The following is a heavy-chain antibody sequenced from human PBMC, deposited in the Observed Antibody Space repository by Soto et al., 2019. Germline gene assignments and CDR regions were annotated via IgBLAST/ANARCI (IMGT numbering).Heavy chain of an antibody. V-gene: IGHV4-39*01. Sequence: TSETLSLTCTVSGGSISSSSYYWGWIRKPPGKGLEWIGSIYYSGSTYYNPSLKSRVTISVDTSKNQFSLKLSSVTAADTAVYYCANLRPGYYYYMDVWGKGTTVTVSS. CDR1: GGSISSSSYY. CDR3: ANLRPGYYYYMDV. J-gene: IGHJ6*03. CDR2: IYYSGST.